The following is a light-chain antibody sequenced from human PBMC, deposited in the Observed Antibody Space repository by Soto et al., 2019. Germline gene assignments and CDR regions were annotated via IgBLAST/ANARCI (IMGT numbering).Light chain of an antibody. CDR1: SSDVGSYNR. Sequence: SVLTQPPSVSGSPGQSVTISCPGNSSDVGSYNRVSWYQQPPGTAPKLMIYEVSNRPSGVPDRFSGSKSGNTASLTISGLQAEDEADYYCSSYTSSSTYVFGTGTKVTVL. CDR2: EVS. V-gene: IGLV2-18*02. J-gene: IGLJ1*01. CDR3: SSYTSSSTYV.